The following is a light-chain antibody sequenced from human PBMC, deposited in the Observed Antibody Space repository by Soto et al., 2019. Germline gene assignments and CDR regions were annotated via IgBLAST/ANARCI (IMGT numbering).Light chain of an antibody. CDR3: QQYGISPRT. J-gene: IGKJ1*01. CDR1: QSFRGNY. Sequence: EIVLTQSPATLSLSPGERATLSCRASQSFRGNYLAWYQQKPGQAPRLLIYGASSRAAGIPDRFSGSGSGTDFTLTISRLEPDDIAVYYCQQYGISPRTFGQGTKVDIK. V-gene: IGKV3-20*01. CDR2: GAS.